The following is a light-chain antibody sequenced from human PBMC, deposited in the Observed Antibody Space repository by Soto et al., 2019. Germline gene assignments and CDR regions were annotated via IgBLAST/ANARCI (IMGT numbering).Light chain of an antibody. CDR2: GAS. CDR1: QSLRSSY. Sequence: EVVLTQSPNTLSLSPGERATLSCWASQSLRSSYLAWYQRKPGQAPRLLMFGASRRATGIPDRFNGSGSGTDFILTISRLEPEDVAVYYCQQHGTSPYTFGQGTLLQIK. J-gene: IGKJ2*01. CDR3: QQHGTSPYT. V-gene: IGKV3-20*01.